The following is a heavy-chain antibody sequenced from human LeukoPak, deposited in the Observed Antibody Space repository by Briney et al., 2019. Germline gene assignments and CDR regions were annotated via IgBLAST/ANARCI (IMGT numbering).Heavy chain of an antibody. CDR1: GFTFSTYG. V-gene: IGHV3-33*01. J-gene: IGHJ4*02. CDR2: IWYDGSNK. Sequence: GGSLRLSCAASGFTFSTYGMHWVRQAPGKGLEWVAVIWYDGSNKYYVDSVKGRFTISRDNSKNSLYLQMNSLRAEDTAVYYCARGGAVAGFTSDYWGQGTLVTVSS. D-gene: IGHD6-19*01. CDR3: ARGGAVAGFTSDY.